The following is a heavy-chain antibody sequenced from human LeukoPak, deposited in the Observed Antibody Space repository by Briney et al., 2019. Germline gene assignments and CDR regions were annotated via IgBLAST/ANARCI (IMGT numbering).Heavy chain of an antibody. J-gene: IGHJ4*02. D-gene: IGHD6-13*01. CDR3: ARFIAAPYYFDY. Sequence: PGGSLRLSCAASGFTFSSYGMHWVRQAPGKGLEWVAYIQYDGSNEQYADSVKGRFTISRDNAKNSLYLQMNSLRAEDTAVYYCARFIAAPYYFDYWGRGTLVTVSS. CDR1: GFTFSSYG. CDR2: IQYDGSNE. V-gene: IGHV3-30*02.